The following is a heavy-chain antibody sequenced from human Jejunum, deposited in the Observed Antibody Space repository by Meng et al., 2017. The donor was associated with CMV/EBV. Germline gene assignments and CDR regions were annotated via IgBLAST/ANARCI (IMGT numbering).Heavy chain of an antibody. CDR3: ARYGDRIRLWGPS. V-gene: IGHV1-2*06. Sequence: SGFTFTDYSMPWVRQAPGQGLEWMGRISAYSGATNYAQKFQGRVTITRDTSTSTAYLELSRLTSDDTAVYLCARYGDRIRLWGPSWGQGTLVTVSS. CDR1: GFTFTDYS. CDR2: ISAYSGAT. D-gene: IGHD7-27*01. J-gene: IGHJ5*02.